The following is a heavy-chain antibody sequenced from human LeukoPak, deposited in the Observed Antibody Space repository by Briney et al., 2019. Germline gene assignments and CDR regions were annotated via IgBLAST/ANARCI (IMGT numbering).Heavy chain of an antibody. CDR1: GYTFTSYA. CDR2: INAGNGNT. J-gene: IGHJ5*02. D-gene: IGHD5-12*01. CDR3: ARNIVATGWFDP. Sequence: GASVKVSCKASGYTFTSYAMHWVRQAPGQRLEWVGWINAGNGNTKYSQKFQGRVTITRDTSASTAYMELSSLRSEDTAVYYCARNIVATGWFDPWGQGTLVTVSS. V-gene: IGHV1-3*01.